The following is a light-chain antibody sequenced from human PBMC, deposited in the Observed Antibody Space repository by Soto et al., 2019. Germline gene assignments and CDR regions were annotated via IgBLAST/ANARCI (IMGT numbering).Light chain of an antibody. V-gene: IGLV7-43*01. CDR3: LLYIGGGWV. CDR2: STS. Sequence: QTVVTQEPSLTVSPGGTVTLTCASSTGAVTSGFYPNWFQQKPGQAPRALIYSTSNKYSWTPARFSGSLLGDKAALTLSGVQPEDEAEYYCLLYIGGGWVFGGGTKVTVL. CDR1: TGAVTSGFY. J-gene: IGLJ3*02.